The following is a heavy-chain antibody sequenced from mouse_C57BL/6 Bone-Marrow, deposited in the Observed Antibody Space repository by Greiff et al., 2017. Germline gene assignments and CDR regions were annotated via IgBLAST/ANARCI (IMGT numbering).Heavy chain of an antibody. Sequence: VKLMESGAELVKPGASVKMSCKASGYTFTTSPIEWMKQNHGKSLAWIGNFHPYNDDTKYNEKFKGKATLTVEKSSSTVYLELSRLTSDDSAVYYWARGGNYGGYYFDYGGQGTTLTGSS. CDR2: FHPYNDDT. J-gene: IGHJ2*01. CDR3: ARGGNYGGYYFDY. V-gene: IGHV1-47*01. CDR1: GYTFTTSP. D-gene: IGHD2-1*01.